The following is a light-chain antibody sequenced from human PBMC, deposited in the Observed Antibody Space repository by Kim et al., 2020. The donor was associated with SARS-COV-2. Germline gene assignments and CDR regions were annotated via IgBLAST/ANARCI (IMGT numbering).Light chain of an antibody. CDR3: SSYTSSSTLV. J-gene: IGLJ2*01. CDR2: DVT. CDR1: SSDIGAYNF. V-gene: IGLV2-14*04. Sequence: GQSITISCTGTSSDIGAYNFVSWYQQYPGEAPKLMIYDVTKRPSGVSNRFSGSKSGNTASLTISGLQAEDESDYYCSSYTSSSTLVFGGGTQLTVL.